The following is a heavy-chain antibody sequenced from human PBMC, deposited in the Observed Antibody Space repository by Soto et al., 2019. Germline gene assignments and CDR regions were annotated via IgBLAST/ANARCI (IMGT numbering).Heavy chain of an antibody. CDR3: ARAYYYDSSGYGPDAFDI. CDR2: INPNSGGT. Sequence: GASVKVSCKASGYTFTGYYMHWVRQAPGQGLEWMGWINPNSGGTNYAQKFQGRVTMTRDTSISTAYMELSRLRSDDTAVYYCARAYYYDSSGYGPDAFDIWGQGTMVT. J-gene: IGHJ3*02. CDR1: GYTFTGYY. V-gene: IGHV1-2*02. D-gene: IGHD3-22*01.